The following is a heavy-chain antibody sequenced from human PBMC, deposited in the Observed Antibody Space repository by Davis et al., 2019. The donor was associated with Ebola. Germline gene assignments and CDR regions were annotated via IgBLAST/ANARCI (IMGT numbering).Heavy chain of an antibody. V-gene: IGHV1-18*01. CDR3: ARAAALDY. Sequence: NVQGRVTMTTDTSTSTAYMELSSLRSEDTAVYYCARAAALDYWGQGTLVTVSS. D-gene: IGHD2-2*01. J-gene: IGHJ4*02.